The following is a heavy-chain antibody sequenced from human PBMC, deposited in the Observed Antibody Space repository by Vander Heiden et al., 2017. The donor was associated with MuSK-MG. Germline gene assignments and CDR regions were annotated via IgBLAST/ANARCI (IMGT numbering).Heavy chain of an antibody. CDR3: ANYCSTTSCYPFHH. D-gene: IGHD2-2*01. Sequence: EVQLLQSGGGLVQPGGSLRLSCVASGFPFDTYAMTWVRQGPGKGREWVSVITGKGRTIYYADSVKGRFTISRDNSKKTLYLQMNSLRAEDTAVYYCANYCSTTSCYPFHHWGQGTLVTVSS. CDR2: ITGKGRTI. V-gene: IGHV3-23*01. J-gene: IGHJ1*01. CDR1: GFPFDTYA.